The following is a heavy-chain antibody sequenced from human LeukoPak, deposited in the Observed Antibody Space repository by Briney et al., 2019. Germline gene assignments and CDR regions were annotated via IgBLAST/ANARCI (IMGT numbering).Heavy chain of an antibody. CDR2: ISSSGSTI. V-gene: IGHV3-48*03. Sequence: GGSLRLSCAASGFTISSYEMNWVRQAPGKGLEWVSYISSSGSTIYYADSVNGRFTISRDNAKHSLYLQMNSLRAEDTAVYYCARENVELRFLEWLLSPREGWFDPWGQGTLVTVSS. J-gene: IGHJ5*02. CDR1: GFTISSYE. CDR3: ARENVELRFLEWLLSPREGWFDP. D-gene: IGHD3-3*01.